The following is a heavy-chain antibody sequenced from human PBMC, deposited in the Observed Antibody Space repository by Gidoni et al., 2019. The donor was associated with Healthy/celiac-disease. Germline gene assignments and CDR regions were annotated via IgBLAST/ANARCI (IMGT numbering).Heavy chain of an antibody. CDR2: TTSSRGST. CDR3: AKKGGTPAFDF. V-gene: IGHV3-23*01. J-gene: IGHJ4*02. CDR1: CFTFSSYA. Sequence: EVQLLESGCGLVQPWGSLIFSFASSCFTFSSYAMTWFRQAPGRGLEWVSVTTSSRGSTYYGDDVKGRFTISRDNSNRKVYLQMNSLRGEETAVYYCAKKGGTPAFDFWGQGTLVTVSS. D-gene: IGHD1-7*01.